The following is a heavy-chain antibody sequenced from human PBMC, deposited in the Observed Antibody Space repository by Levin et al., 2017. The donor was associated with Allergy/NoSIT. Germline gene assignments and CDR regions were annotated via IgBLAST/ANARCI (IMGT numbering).Heavy chain of an antibody. CDR1: GGSISSYY. CDR3: ARQSRRNDLDY. D-gene: IGHD1-1*01. V-gene: IGHV4-59*08. CDR2: IYYSGST. J-gene: IGHJ4*02. Sequence: SQTLSLTCTVSGGSISSYYWSWIRQPPGKGLEWIGYIYYSGSTNYNPSLKSRVTISVDTSKNQFSLKLSSVTAADTAVYYCARQSRRNDLDYWGQGTLVTVSS.